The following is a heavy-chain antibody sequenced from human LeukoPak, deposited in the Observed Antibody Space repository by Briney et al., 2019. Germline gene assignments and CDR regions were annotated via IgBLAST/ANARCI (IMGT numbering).Heavy chain of an antibody. D-gene: IGHD3-16*01. CDR3: AKDRRMMSPHYGMDV. J-gene: IGHJ6*02. CDR2: ISYDGGYQ. CDR1: GSTFTSYG. V-gene: IGHV3-30*18. Sequence: GGSLRLSCAASGSTFTSYGKHWVRQAPGKGLEWVTYISYDGGYQYYADSVKGRFTISRDNSKNTVYLQLNSLRPEDTAVYYCAKDRRMMSPHYGMDVWGQGTTVTVSS.